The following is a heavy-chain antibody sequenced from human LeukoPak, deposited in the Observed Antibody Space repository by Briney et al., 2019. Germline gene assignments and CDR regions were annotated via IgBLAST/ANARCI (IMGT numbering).Heavy chain of an antibody. CDR1: GGSISSGGYY. Sequence: SETLSLTCTVSGGSISSGGYYWSWIRQHPGKGLEWIGYIYYSGSTNYNPSLKSRVTISVDTSKNQFSLKLSSVTAADTAVYYCAREARRGDTYYDFWSGYYSPSVGMDVWGQGTTVTVSS. CDR3: AREARRGDTYYDFWSGYYSPSVGMDV. D-gene: IGHD3-3*01. CDR2: IYYSGST. J-gene: IGHJ6*02. V-gene: IGHV4-61*08.